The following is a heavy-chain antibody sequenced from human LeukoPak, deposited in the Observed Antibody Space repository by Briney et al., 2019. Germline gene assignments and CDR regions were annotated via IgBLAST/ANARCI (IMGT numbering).Heavy chain of an antibody. CDR1: GGSISSYY. Sequence: PSETLSLTCAVSGGSISSYYWSWIRQPPGKGLEWIGFFYCSGSTNYNPSLKSRVTISVDTSKNHFSLKLSSVTAADTAVYYCARGPGGYSYGYYFDYWGQGTLVTVSS. CDR2: FYCSGST. V-gene: IGHV4-59*01. J-gene: IGHJ4*02. CDR3: ARGPGGYSYGYYFDY. D-gene: IGHD5-18*01.